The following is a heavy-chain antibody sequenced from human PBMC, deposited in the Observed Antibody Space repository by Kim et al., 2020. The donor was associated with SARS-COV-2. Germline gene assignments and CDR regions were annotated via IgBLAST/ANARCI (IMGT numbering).Heavy chain of an antibody. Sequence: SETLSLTCTVCGGSISSYYWSWIRQPPGKGLEWIGYIYYSGSTNYNPSLKSRVTISVDTSKNQFSLKLSSVTAADTAVYYCARDIVVVTAIRGYYYYGMDVWGQGTTITVSS. CDR2: IYYSGST. J-gene: IGHJ6*02. CDR1: GGSISSYY. D-gene: IGHD2-21*02. CDR3: ARDIVVVTAIRGYYYYGMDV. V-gene: IGHV4-59*01.